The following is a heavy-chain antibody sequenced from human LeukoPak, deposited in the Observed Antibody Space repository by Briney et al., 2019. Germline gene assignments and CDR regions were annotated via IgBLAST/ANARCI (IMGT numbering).Heavy chain of an antibody. CDR3: ARGYFDWLSSAFDY. CDR2: IYYSGST. D-gene: IGHD3-9*01. Sequence: SETLSLTCTVSGGSISSHYWSWIRQPPGKGLEWIGYIYYSGSTNYNPSLKSRVTISVDTSKNQFSLKLSSVTAADTAVYYCARGYFDWLSSAFDYWGQGTLDTVSS. V-gene: IGHV4-59*11. CDR1: GGSISSHY. J-gene: IGHJ4*02.